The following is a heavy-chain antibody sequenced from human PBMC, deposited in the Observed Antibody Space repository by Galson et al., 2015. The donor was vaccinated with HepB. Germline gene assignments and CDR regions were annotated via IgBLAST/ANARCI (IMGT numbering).Heavy chain of an antibody. CDR1: GFTFSSYA. Sequence: SLRLSCAASGFTFSSYAMHWVRQAPGKGLEWVAVISYDGSNKYYADSVKGRFTISRDNSKNTLYLQMNSLRAEDTAVYYCARQGPGYNSMDVWGQGTTVTVSS. J-gene: IGHJ6*02. V-gene: IGHV3-30-3*01. CDR2: ISYDGSNK. D-gene: IGHD5-18*01. CDR3: ARQGPGYNSMDV.